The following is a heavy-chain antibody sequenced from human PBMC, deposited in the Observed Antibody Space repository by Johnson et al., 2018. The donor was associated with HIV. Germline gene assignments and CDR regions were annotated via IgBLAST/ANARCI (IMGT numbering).Heavy chain of an antibody. Sequence: VQLVESAGGVVQPGRFLRLSCAASGFTFSSYAMHWVRQAPGKGLEWVAVISYDGSNKYYADSVKGRFTISRDNSKNTLYLQMNSLRGEDTAVYYCARVWVVEVARGAFDIWGQGTMVTVSS. V-gene: IGHV3-30*04. CDR1: GFTFSSYA. CDR2: ISYDGSNK. J-gene: IGHJ3*02. CDR3: ARVWVVEVARGAFDI. D-gene: IGHD2-15*01.